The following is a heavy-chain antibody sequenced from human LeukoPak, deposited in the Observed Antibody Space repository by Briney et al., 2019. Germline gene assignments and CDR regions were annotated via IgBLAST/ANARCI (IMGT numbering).Heavy chain of an antibody. Sequence: AGGSLRLSCAASGFTFSTYGMHWVRQAPGKGLEWVGFIRYDGNIKYYGDSVKGRFTFSRDNSKNTLYLQMNSLRIADTGVYYCTRDWVPVAGGAGYRGQGTLVTVSS. CDR2: IRYDGNIK. J-gene: IGHJ4*02. CDR3: TRDWVPVAGGAGY. V-gene: IGHV3-30*02. CDR1: GFTFSTYG. D-gene: IGHD6-19*01.